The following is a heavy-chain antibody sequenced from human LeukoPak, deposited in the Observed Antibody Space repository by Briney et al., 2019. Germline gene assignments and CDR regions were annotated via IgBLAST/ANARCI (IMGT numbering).Heavy chain of an antibody. J-gene: IGHJ4*02. D-gene: IGHD6-13*01. Sequence: AGGSLRLSCAASGFTFSSYSMNWVRQAPGKGLEWVSSISSSSSYIYYADSANGRFTISRENAKNSLYLQMNGLRAEDTAVYYCARCIAAAASGNDYWGQGTLVTVSS. CDR3: ARCIAAAASGNDY. CDR1: GFTFSSYS. V-gene: IGHV3-21*01. CDR2: ISSSSSYI.